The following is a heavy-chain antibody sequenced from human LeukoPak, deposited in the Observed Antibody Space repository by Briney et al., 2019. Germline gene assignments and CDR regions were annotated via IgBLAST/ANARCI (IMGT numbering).Heavy chain of an antibody. CDR1: GGSFSGYY. Sequence: PSETLSLTCAVYGGSFSGYYWSWIRQPPGKGLEWIGEINHSGSTNYNPSLKSRVTISVDTSKNQFPLKLSSVTAADTAVYYCAKSTSDYGDYEDDAFDIWGQGTMVTVSS. CDR3: AKSTSDYGDYEDDAFDI. V-gene: IGHV4-34*01. CDR2: INHSGST. J-gene: IGHJ3*02. D-gene: IGHD4-17*01.